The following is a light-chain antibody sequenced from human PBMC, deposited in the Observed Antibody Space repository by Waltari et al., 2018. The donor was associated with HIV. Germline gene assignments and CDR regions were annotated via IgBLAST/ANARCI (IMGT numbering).Light chain of an antibody. CDR1: QGISKY. CDR3: QKYNRAPFT. Sequence: DIQMTQSPSSLSASVGDRVTITCRASQGISKYLAWYQQKPGKVPKLLIYAASTLQAGVPARFSGSGAGTDFTLTISSLQPEDVATYYCQKYNRAPFTFGPGTKVDIK. CDR2: AAS. J-gene: IGKJ3*01. V-gene: IGKV1-27*01.